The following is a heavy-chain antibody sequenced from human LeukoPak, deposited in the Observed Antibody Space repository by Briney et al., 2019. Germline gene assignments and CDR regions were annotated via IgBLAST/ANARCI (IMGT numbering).Heavy chain of an antibody. V-gene: IGHV3-21*01. D-gene: IGHD2-15*01. CDR2: ISSSSSYI. J-gene: IGHJ4*02. CDR3: AREGYCSGGSCYVLDY. CDR1: GFTFSSYS. Sequence: SGGSLRLSCAASGFTFSSYSMNWVRQAPGKGLEWVSSISSSSSYIYYADSVKGRFTISRDNAKNSLYLQMNSLRAEDAAVYYCAREGYCSGGSCYVLDYWGQGTLVTVSS.